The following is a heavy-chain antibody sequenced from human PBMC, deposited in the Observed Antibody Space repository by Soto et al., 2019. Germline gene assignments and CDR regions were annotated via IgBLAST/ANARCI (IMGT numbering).Heavy chain of an antibody. Sequence: GGSLRLSCAASGFTFSSYGMHWVRQAPGKVLEWVAVISYDGSNKYYADSVKGRFTISRDNSKNTLYLQMNSLRAEDTAVYYCAKERAALRYYYGMDVWGQGTTVTVSS. V-gene: IGHV3-30*18. J-gene: IGHJ6*02. CDR3: AKERAALRYYYGMDV. CDR1: GFTFSSYG. CDR2: ISYDGSNK. D-gene: IGHD6-13*01.